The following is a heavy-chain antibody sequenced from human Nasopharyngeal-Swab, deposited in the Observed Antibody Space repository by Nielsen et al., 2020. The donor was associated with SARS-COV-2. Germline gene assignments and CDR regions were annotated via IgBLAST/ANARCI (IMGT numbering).Heavy chain of an antibody. CDR3: ARDAALLGFGELGGWFDP. V-gene: IGHV3-30*19. CDR2: ISYDGSNK. CDR1: GFTFSSYG. Sequence: GGSLRLSCAASGFTFSSYGMHWVRQAPGKGLEWVAVISYDGSNKYYADSVKGRFTISRDNSKNTLYLQMNSLRAEDTAVYYCARDAALLGFGELGGWFDPWGQGTLVTVSS. D-gene: IGHD3-10*01. J-gene: IGHJ5*02.